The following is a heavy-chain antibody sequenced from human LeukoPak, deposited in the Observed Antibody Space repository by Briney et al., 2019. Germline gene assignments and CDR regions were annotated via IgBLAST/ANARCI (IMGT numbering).Heavy chain of an antibody. CDR3: AKTRYYYDSSGYYWFGAFDI. J-gene: IGHJ3*02. D-gene: IGHD3-22*01. CDR1: GFTFSSYA. V-gene: IGHV3-64*01. CDR2: ISSNGGST. Sequence: GGSLRLSCAASGFTFSSYAMHWVRQAPGKGLEYVSAISSNGGSTYYANSVKGRFTISRDNSKNTLYLQMGSLRAEDMAVYYCAKTRYYYDSSGYYWFGAFDIWGQGTMVTVSS.